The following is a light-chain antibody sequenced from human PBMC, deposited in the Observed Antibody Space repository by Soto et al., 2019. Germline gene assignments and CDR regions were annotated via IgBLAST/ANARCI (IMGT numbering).Light chain of an antibody. Sequence: EIVLTQSPGTLSLSPGERATLSCRASQSVSSAYLAWYQQKPGQAPRLLIYNVSRRATGIPDRFSGSGSGTDFILTVSRLEPEDFAVYYCQQYGASPETFGQGTKVEIK. CDR1: QSVSSAY. CDR3: QQYGASPET. V-gene: IGKV3-20*01. CDR2: NVS. J-gene: IGKJ1*01.